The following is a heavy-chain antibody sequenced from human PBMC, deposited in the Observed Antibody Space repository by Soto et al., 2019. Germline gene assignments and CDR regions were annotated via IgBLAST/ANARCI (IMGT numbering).Heavy chain of an antibody. D-gene: IGHD1-7*01. Sequence: GGSLRLSCAASGFTFSSYAMSWVRQAPGKGLEWVSAISGSGGSTYYADSVKGRFTISRDNSKNTLYLQMNSLRAEDTAVYYCAKDLRRWGLELGALTFDYWGQGTLVTVSS. CDR2: ISGSGGST. J-gene: IGHJ4*02. CDR3: AKDLRRWGLELGALTFDY. CDR1: GFTFSSYA. V-gene: IGHV3-23*01.